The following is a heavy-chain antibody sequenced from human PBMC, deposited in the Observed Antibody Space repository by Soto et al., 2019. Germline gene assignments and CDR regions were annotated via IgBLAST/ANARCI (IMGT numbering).Heavy chain of an antibody. Sequence: EVQLVESGGGLVQPGGSLRLSCAASGFTVSSNYMNWVRQAPGKGLEWVSVLYSGGSSYYADSVKGRVTISRDNSKNMVYLQTHSLTAEDTPSYYWARAARWRRFVFEVWGQGTQVTVSS. D-gene: IGHD5-12*01. J-gene: IGHJ3*01. CDR3: ARAARWRRFVFEV. V-gene: IGHV3-53*04. CDR1: GFTVSSNY. CDR2: LYSGGSS.